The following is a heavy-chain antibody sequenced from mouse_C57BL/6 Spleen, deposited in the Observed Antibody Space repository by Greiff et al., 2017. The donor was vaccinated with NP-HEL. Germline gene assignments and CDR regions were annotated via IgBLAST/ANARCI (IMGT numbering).Heavy chain of an antibody. Sequence: VQLQQPGAELVKPGASVKMSCKASGYTFTSYWITWVKQRPGQGLEWIGDIYPGSGSTNYNEKFKSKATLTVDTSSSPAYMQLSSLTSEGSAVYYCAGGDGYDWYFDVWGTGTTVTVSS. CDR2: IYPGSGST. CDR3: AGGDGYDWYFDV. CDR1: GYTFTSYW. D-gene: IGHD2-2*01. V-gene: IGHV1-55*01. J-gene: IGHJ1*03.